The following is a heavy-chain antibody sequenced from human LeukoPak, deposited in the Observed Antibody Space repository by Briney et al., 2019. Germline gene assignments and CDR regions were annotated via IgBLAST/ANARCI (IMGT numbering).Heavy chain of an antibody. D-gene: IGHD3-9*01. CDR1: GYTFTGYY. Sequence: GASVKVSCKASGYTFTGYYMHWVRHAPGQGLEWMGWINPNSGGTNYAQKFQGRVTMTRDTSISTAYMELSRLRSDDTAVYYCARARRGLRYFDWFFPYYFDYWGQGTLVTVSS. CDR2: INPNSGGT. CDR3: ARARRGLRYFDWFFPYYFDY. V-gene: IGHV1-2*02. J-gene: IGHJ4*02.